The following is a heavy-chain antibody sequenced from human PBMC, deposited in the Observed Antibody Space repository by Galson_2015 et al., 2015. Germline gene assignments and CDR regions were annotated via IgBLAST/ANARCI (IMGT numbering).Heavy chain of an antibody. V-gene: IGHV1-8*02. CDR3: ARGVAAAAPDF. Sequence: KVSCNASGYTFTNYDINWVRQAAGQGLEWVGWMNPKNGNTGYAQKFQGRLTMTRNTSISTAYMELSRLTSDDTADYFCARGVAAAAPDFWGQGSLIIVSS. J-gene: IGHJ4*02. CDR1: GYTFTNYD. CDR2: MNPKNGNT. D-gene: IGHD2-2*01.